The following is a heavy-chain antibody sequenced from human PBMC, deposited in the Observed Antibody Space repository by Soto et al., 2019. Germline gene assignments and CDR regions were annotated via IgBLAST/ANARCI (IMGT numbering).Heavy chain of an antibody. CDR1: GGSFSGYY. CDR2: INHSGST. V-gene: IGHV4-34*01. Sequence: SETLSLTCAVYGGSFSGYYWGWIRQPPGKGLEWIGEINHSGSTNYNPSLKSRVTISVDTSKNQFSLKLSSVTAADTAVYYCARGRSVGYYYGMDVWGQGTTVTVSS. J-gene: IGHJ6*02. CDR3: ARGRSVGYYYGMDV.